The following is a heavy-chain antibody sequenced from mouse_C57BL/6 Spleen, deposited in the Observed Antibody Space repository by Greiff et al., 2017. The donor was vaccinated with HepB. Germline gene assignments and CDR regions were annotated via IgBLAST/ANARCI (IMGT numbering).Heavy chain of an antibody. CDR1: GYTFTSYG. D-gene: IGHD1-1*01. CDR2: IYPRSGNT. CDR3: ARCGTTVGAYAMDY. J-gene: IGHJ4*01. V-gene: IGHV1-81*01. Sequence: QVQLQQSGAELARPGASVKLSCKASGYTFTSYGISWVKQRTGQGLEWIGEIYPRSGNTYYNEKFKGKATLTAANASSTAYMELRSLTSEDSAVYVCARCGTTVGAYAMDYWGQGTSVTVSS.